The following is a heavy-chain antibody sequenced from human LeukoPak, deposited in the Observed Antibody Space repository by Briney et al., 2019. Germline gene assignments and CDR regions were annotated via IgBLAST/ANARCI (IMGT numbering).Heavy chain of an antibody. Sequence: SETLSLTCTVSGGSISSYYWSWIRQPPGKGLEWIGYIYYVGSTNYNPSLKSRVTISVDTSKNQFSLKLSSVTAADTAVYYCARVLSDSSGYYYFYYGMDVWGQGTTVTVYS. CDR2: IYYVGST. CDR1: GGSISSYY. CDR3: ARVLSDSSGYYYFYYGMDV. J-gene: IGHJ6*02. V-gene: IGHV4-59*01. D-gene: IGHD3-22*01.